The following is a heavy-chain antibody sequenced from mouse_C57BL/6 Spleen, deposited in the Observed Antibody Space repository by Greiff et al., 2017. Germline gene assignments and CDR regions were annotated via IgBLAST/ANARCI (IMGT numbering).Heavy chain of an antibody. V-gene: IGHV1-64*01. CDR2: IHPNSGST. CDR1: GYTFTSYW. D-gene: IGHD3-3*01. J-gene: IGHJ2*01. CDR3: AREGSLYMDHD. Sequence: QVQLQQPGAELVKPGASVKLSCKASGYTFTSYWMHWVKQRPGQGLEWIGMIHPNSGSTNYNEKFKSKATLTVAKSSSTAYMQLRSLTSEYAAVYYCAREGSLYMDHDWGQGTTLTVSS.